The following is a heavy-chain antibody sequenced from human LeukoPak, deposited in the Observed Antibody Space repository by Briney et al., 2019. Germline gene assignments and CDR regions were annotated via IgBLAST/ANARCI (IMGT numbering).Heavy chain of an antibody. CDR2: IIPILGTA. J-gene: IGHJ6*04. V-gene: IGHV1-69*10. D-gene: IGHD2-2*01. CDR3: ASGVLGYCSSTSCRRSYYYYGMDV. Sequence: ASVKVSCKASGGTFSSYAISRVRQAPGQGLEWMGGIIPILGTANYGQKFQGRVTITADKSTSTAYMELSSLRSEDTAVYYCASGVLGYCSSTSCRRSYYYYGMDVWGKGTTVTVSS. CDR1: GGTFSSYA.